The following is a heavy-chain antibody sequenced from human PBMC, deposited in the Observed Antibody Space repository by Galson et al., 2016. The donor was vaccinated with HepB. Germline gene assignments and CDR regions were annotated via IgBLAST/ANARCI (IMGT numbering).Heavy chain of an antibody. V-gene: IGHV4-61*08. CDR2: IYYSGST. Sequence: LVKPTQTLTLTCTLSGLSLSTSGVGVGWIRQPPGKGLEWIGYIYYSGSTNYNPSLKSRVTISVDTSKNQFSLKLSSVTAADTAVYYCAREYPTTPGAFDIWGQGTMVTVSS. D-gene: IGHD1-26*01. CDR3: AREYPTTPGAFDI. CDR1: GLSLSTSGVG. J-gene: IGHJ3*02.